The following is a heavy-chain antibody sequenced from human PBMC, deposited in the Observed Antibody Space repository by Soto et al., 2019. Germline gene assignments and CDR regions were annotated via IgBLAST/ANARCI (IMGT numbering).Heavy chain of an antibody. CDR3: ARDPGYCTNGVCPIFDF. CDR1: GDSVTNYF. J-gene: IGHJ4*02. CDR2: IYHGGRT. V-gene: IGHV4-59*02. D-gene: IGHD2-8*01. Sequence: AETLSLTCTVSGDSVTNYFWSWMRQPPGKGLEWIGHIYHGGRTNYSPSLRSRVTMSLDSSKNQFSLNLSSVTAADTAVYFCARDPGYCTNGVCPIFDFWGKGLLVTFSP.